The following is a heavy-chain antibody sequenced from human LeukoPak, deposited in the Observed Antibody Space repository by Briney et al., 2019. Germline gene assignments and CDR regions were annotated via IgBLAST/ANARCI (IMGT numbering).Heavy chain of an antibody. CDR2: INHSGST. CDR3: ARGKDYGDCNGSPNFDY. V-gene: IGHV4-34*01. D-gene: IGHD4-17*01. Sequence: KPSETLSLTCAVYGGSFSGYYWSWIRLPPGKGLEWIGEINHSGSTNYNPSLKSRVTISVDTSKNQFSLKLSSVTAADTAVYYCARGKDYGDCNGSPNFDYWGQGTLVTVSS. J-gene: IGHJ4*02. CDR1: GGSFSGYY.